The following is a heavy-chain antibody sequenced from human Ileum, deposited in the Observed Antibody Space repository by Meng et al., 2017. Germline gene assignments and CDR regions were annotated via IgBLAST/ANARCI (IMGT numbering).Heavy chain of an antibody. Sequence: SETLSLTCTVSGDSVSSDNYYWSWIRQPPGKALEWIGYVYYSGHTDYNPSLKSRLSISIDTSKNQFSLKLSSVTAADTAVYYCARIILYSGSYYFDSWAREPWSPSPQ. D-gene: IGHD1-26*01. V-gene: IGHV4-61*01. CDR3: ARIILYSGSYYFDS. CDR2: VYYSGHT. CDR1: GDSVSSDNYY. J-gene: IGHJ4*02.